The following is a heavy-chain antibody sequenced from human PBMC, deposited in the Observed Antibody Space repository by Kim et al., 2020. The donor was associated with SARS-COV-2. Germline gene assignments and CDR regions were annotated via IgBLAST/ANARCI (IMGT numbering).Heavy chain of an antibody. CDR1: GFTFSDYY. CDR3: ARDEVVVPAASYYYYGMDV. CDR2: ISSSSSYT. J-gene: IGHJ6*02. Sequence: GGSLRLSCAASGFTFSDYYMSWIRQAPGKGLEWVSYISSSSSYTNYADSVKGRFTISRDNAKNSLYLQMNSLRAEDTAVYYCARDEVVVPAASYYYYGMDVWGQGTTVTVSS. V-gene: IGHV3-11*06. D-gene: IGHD2-2*01.